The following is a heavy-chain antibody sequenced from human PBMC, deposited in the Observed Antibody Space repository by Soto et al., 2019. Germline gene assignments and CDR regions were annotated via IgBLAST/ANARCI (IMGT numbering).Heavy chain of an antibody. V-gene: IGHV1-69*13. CDR3: ARSKRSKQQLVSKYYYYYYGMDV. CDR2: IIPIFGTA. Sequence: ASVKVSCKASGGTFSSYAISCVRQAPGQGLEWMGGIIPIFGTANYAQKFQGRVTITADESTSTAYMELSSLRSEDTAVYYCARSKRSKQQLVSKYYYYYYGMDVWGQGTTVTVSS. D-gene: IGHD6-13*01. J-gene: IGHJ6*02. CDR1: GGTFSSYA.